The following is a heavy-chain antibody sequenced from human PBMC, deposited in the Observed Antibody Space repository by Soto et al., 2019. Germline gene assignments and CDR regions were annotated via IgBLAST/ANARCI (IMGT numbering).Heavy chain of an antibody. CDR2: IYYSGST. Sequence: QVQLQESGPGLVKPSETLSLTCTVSGGSISSYYWSWIRQPPGKGLEWIGYIYYSGSTNYNPSLKRRVTISVDTSKNQFSMKLSSVTAADTAVYYCARSIAVAGMFDYWGQGTLVTVSS. V-gene: IGHV4-59*01. J-gene: IGHJ4*02. D-gene: IGHD6-19*01. CDR1: GGSISSYY. CDR3: ARSIAVAGMFDY.